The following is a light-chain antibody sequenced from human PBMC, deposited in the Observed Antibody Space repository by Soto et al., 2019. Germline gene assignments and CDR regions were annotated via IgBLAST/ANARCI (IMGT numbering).Light chain of an antibody. Sequence: EIVLTQSPGSLSLSPGERDTLSCRASQSVDRTFFAWYQKKPGQAPRLLLYGVSKRATGIPDRFSGSGSGEDFTLTISRLELEDFAEYYFQQYMSSVTFGQGTRVEIK. CDR1: QSVDRTF. CDR2: GVS. J-gene: IGKJ1*01. V-gene: IGKV3-20*01. CDR3: QQYMSSVT.